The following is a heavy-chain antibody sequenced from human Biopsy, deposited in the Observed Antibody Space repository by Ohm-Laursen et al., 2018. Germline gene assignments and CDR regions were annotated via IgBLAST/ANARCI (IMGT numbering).Heavy chain of an antibody. CDR1: GGSVTNYY. D-gene: IGHD3-3*01. V-gene: IGHV4-59*02. CDR2: MYYNERT. J-gene: IGHJ3*01. Sequence: SDTLSLTCSVSGGSVTNYYCTWIRQPPGKGLEGIGYMYYNERTYYNPPLRGRVTISVDTSKNQFSLKLSPVTAADKAVFFCSRLYRLDDYWNDVPPDAFDVWGQGTRVTVSS. CDR3: SRLYRLDDYWNDVPPDAFDV.